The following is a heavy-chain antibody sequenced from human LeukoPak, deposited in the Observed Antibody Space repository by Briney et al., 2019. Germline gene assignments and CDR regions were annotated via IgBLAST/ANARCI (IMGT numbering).Heavy chain of an antibody. Sequence: ASVKVSCKASGYTFTDYHMHWVRQAPGQGLEWMGWVNPNSGGTNYAQKFQGRVTMATDTSINTAYMELSRLRPDDTAIYFCGRDDSGTYYNGFDVWGQGTLVTVSS. CDR2: VNPNSGGT. J-gene: IGHJ3*01. CDR3: GRDDSGTYYNGFDV. CDR1: GYTFTDYH. D-gene: IGHD1-26*01. V-gene: IGHV1-2*02.